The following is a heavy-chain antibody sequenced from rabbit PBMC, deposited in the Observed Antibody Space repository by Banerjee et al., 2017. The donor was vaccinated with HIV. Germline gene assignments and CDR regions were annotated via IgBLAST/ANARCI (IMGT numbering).Heavy chain of an antibody. J-gene: IGHJ4*01. V-gene: IGHV1S40*01. CDR3: VRDSEVAGYYHLFDL. Sequence: QSLEESGGDLVKPGASLTLTCTASGFSFSSTYYMCWVRQAPGKGLEWIGCIYTGSGSALYVSWAKGRFTISKTSSTTVTLQMTSLTAADTATYFCVRDSEVAGYYHLFDLWGQGTLVTVS. D-gene: IGHD3-1*01. CDR1: GFSFSSTYY. CDR2: IYTGSGSA.